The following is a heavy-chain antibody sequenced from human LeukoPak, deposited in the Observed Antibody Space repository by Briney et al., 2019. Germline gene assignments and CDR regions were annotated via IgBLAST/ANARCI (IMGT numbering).Heavy chain of an antibody. CDR1: GFTFSTYA. CDR3: ARDRLTTVTTFHFDY. Sequence: GRSLSLSCAASGFTFSTYAMHWVHQAPGKGLEWVAGIWYDRTNKYYADSVKGRFTISRDNSKNTLYLQMSSLRAEDTAVYYCARDRLTTVTTFHFDYWGQGTLVTVSS. V-gene: IGHV3-33*01. D-gene: IGHD4-17*01. CDR2: IWYDRTNK. J-gene: IGHJ4*02.